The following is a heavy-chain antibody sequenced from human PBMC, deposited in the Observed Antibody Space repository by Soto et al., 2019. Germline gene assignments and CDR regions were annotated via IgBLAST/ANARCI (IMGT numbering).Heavy chain of an antibody. J-gene: IGHJ6*02. CDR1: GFTFSSYG. V-gene: IGHV3-30*03. Sequence: PGGSLRLSCAASGFTFSSYGMHWVLQAPGKGLEWVAVISYDGSNKYYADSVKGRFTISRDNSKNTLYLQMNSLKTEDTAVYYCTRGAYSSSSDYYYSGIDVWAQGPMLTVSS. D-gene: IGHD6-6*01. CDR2: ISYDGSNK. CDR3: TRGAYSSSSDYYYSGIDV.